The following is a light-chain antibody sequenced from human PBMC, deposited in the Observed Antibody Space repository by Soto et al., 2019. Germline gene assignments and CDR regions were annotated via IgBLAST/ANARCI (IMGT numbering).Light chain of an antibody. Sequence: EIVLTQSPGTLSLSPGERATLSCRASQSVGSNYLAWYQQKPGQAPRILIFGASGRATGVPDRFSGSGSGTDFTLTISRLEPEDFAVYYCQQYFTSPLTFGGGTKVDIK. V-gene: IGKV3-20*01. CDR1: QSVGSNY. CDR2: GAS. J-gene: IGKJ4*01. CDR3: QQYFTSPLT.